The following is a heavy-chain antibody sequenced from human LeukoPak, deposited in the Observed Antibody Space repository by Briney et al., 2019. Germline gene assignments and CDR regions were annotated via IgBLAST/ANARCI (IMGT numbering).Heavy chain of an antibody. CDR3: ARHSGSGSFRYWFFDL. CDR1: GGSLGIHY. Sequence: SETLSLTCTVSGGSLGIHYWSWVRQPAGKGLEWIGRIFASWSTSYNPSLKSRITMSQDTSKNQFSLNLTSLTAADTAIYYCARHSGSGSFRYWFFDLWGRGTLVTVSS. D-gene: IGHD3-10*01. CDR2: IFASWST. J-gene: IGHJ2*01. V-gene: IGHV4-4*07.